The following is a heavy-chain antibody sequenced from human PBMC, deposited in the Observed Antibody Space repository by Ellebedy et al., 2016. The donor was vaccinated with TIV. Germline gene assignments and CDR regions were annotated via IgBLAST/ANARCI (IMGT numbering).Heavy chain of an antibody. V-gene: IGHV3-21*01. Sequence: PGGSLRLSCAASGFTFSFYSMNWVRQAPGKGLEWVSSITSSSSYTYYADSVKGRFTISRDNARKSLYLQMNSVRVEDTAVYYCARFSADCNSPSCPFDPWGQGTLVTVSS. J-gene: IGHJ5*02. CDR2: ITSSSSYT. CDR1: GFTFSFYS. D-gene: IGHD2-2*01. CDR3: ARFSADCNSPSCPFDP.